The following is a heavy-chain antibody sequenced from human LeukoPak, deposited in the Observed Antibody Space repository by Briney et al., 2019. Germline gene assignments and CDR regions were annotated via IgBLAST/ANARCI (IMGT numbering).Heavy chain of an antibody. Sequence: GRSLRLSCAASGFTFSNYGMHWVRQAPGKGLEWVAVIWYDASNKYYADSVKGRFTISRDNSKNTLYLQMNSLRAEDTAVYYCARDRYGANSPFDYWGQGTLVTVSS. CDR2: IWYDASNK. CDR1: GFTFSNYG. V-gene: IGHV3-33*01. J-gene: IGHJ4*02. CDR3: ARDRYGANSPFDY. D-gene: IGHD4-23*01.